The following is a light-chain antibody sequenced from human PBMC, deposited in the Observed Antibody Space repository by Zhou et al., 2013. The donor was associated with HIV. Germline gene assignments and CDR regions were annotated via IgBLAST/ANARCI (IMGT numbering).Light chain of an antibody. CDR3: QSYDTSLTGSYV. V-gene: IGLV1-40*01. CDR2: GNT. Sequence: QSVMAQPPSVSGAPGQRVTISCTGSGSSIGAGFDVHWYQQLPGTAPRLLIYGNTNRPSGVPDRFSGSKSGASASLAITGLQADDEADYYCQSYDTSLTGSYVFGTGT. CDR1: GSSIGAGFD. J-gene: IGLJ1*01.